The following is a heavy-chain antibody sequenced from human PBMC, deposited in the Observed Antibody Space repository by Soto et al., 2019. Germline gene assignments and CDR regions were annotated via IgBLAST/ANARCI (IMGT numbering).Heavy chain of an antibody. D-gene: IGHD2-2*01. CDR1: GDAIYIAGYS. CDR3: ARGGSSTANGIDP. Sequence: KPPETLSLTCTVSGDAIYIAGYSWSWSRPHPGKGREWIGYIYHTGKTYYTTSLQSRVTMSVVTSKNQYSLKLASVTAADTAVYYCARGGSSTANGIDPWGKGTLVTVSS. V-gene: IGHV4-31*03. J-gene: IGHJ5*02. CDR2: IYHTGKT.